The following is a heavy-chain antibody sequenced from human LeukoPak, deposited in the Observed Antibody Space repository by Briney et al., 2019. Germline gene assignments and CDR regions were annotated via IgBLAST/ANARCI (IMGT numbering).Heavy chain of an antibody. V-gene: IGHV3-30*04. Sequence: RAGGSLRLSCAASGFTFSSYAMHWVRQAPGKGLEWVTLISYSGDSTYYADSVKGRFTFSRDKSKNTLYLQMNSLRPEDSAVYFCASDPRDGGQNVWGKGTTVTVSS. D-gene: IGHD5-24*01. CDR3: ASDPRDGGQNV. CDR1: GFTFSSYA. CDR2: ISYSGDST. J-gene: IGHJ6*04.